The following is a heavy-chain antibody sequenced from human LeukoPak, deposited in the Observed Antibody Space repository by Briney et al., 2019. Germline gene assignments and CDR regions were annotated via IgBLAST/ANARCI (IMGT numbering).Heavy chain of an antibody. V-gene: IGHV3-7*01. J-gene: IGHJ4*02. CDR1: GFSFSGYR. D-gene: IGHD3-3*01. Sequence: GGSLRLSCAASGFSFSGYRMSWVRQAPGKGLEWVATINPNGSNMLYADSVKGRFTISRDNAKNSLYLQMNNLRAEDTAVYFCVSGFLQWLYWGQGTLVTVSS. CDR2: INPNGSNM. CDR3: VSGFLQWLY.